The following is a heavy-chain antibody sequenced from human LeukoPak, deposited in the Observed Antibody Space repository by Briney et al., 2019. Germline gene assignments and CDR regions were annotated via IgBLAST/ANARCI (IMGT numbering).Heavy chain of an antibody. CDR3: AREEVVVPATHYHGMGV. V-gene: IGHV6-1*01. J-gene: IGHJ6*02. CDR1: GDRVSSNSAG. Sequence: SQTLSLTCAISGDRVSSNSAGWNWIRQSPSRGLEWLGRTYYRSKWYNEYAGSVKSRIIINADTSKNHFSLQLKSVTPEDTAVYYCAREEVVVPATHYHGMGVWGQGTTVTVSS. CDR2: TYYRSKWYN. D-gene: IGHD2-15*01.